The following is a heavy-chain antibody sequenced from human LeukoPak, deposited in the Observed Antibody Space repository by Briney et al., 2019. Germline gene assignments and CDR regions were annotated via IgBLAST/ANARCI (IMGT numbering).Heavy chain of an antibody. CDR2: VYPGDSDT. CDR3: ARRAVSRVVSTVDAFDY. J-gene: IGHJ4*02. Sequence: GESLKISCKASGYSFSEYWIAWVRQMPGKGLEWMGIVYPGDSDTRYSPSFQGRVTISADQSTSTASLQWSSLKASDTAMCYCARRAVSRVVSTVDAFDYWAQGTLVTVSS. CDR1: GYSFSEYW. D-gene: IGHD2-8*02. V-gene: IGHV5-51*01.